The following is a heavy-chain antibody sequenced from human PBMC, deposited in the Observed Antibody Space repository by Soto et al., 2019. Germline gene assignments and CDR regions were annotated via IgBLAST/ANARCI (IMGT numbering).Heavy chain of an antibody. V-gene: IGHV1-8*01. D-gene: IGHD7-27*01. Sequence: GASVKVSCKAAAYTFTSYDINWVRQATGQDFEWMGWMNPNNGNTAYAQKFQGRVTMTRDTSKNTAFMELSSLTSEDTAVYYCARGPRNWGVDYWGQGTLVTVSS. J-gene: IGHJ4*02. CDR2: MNPNNGNT. CDR1: AYTFTSYD. CDR3: ARGPRNWGVDY.